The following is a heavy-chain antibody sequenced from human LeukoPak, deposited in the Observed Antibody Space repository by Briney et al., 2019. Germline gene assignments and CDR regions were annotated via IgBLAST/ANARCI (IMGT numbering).Heavy chain of an antibody. CDR3: ARHEYSGSYYGLSWFDP. CDR1: GGSISSSGYY. J-gene: IGHJ5*02. Sequence: SETLSLTCTVSGGSISSSGYYWGWIRQPPGKGLEWIASIYYSGSTYYNPSLKSRVTISVDTSKNQLSLKLSSLPAADTAVYYWARHEYSGSYYGLSWFDPWGQGTLVTVSS. CDR2: IYYSGST. D-gene: IGHD1-26*01. V-gene: IGHV4-39*01.